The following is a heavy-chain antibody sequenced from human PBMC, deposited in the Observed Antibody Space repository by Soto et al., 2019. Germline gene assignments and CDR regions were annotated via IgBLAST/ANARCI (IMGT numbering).Heavy chain of an antibody. CDR1: GGSISSSSYY. CDR2: IYYSGST. V-gene: IGHV4-39*01. J-gene: IGHJ6*02. D-gene: IGHD6-13*01. Sequence: SETLSLTCTVSGGSISSSSYYWGWIRQPPGKGLEWIGSIYYSGSTYYNPSLKSRVTISVDTSKNQFSLKLSSVTAADTAVYHCARHAASIAAAGTSYYYYYYGMDVWGQGTTVTVSS. CDR3: ARHAASIAAAGTSYYYYYYGMDV.